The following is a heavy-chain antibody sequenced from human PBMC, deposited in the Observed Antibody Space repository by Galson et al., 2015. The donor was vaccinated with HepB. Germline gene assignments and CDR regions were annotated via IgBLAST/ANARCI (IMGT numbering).Heavy chain of an antibody. V-gene: IGHV3-48*03. CDR3: ARDPYDSASYMDY. D-gene: IGHD3-10*01. J-gene: IGHJ4*02. Sequence: SLRLSCAASGFTFSRYEMNWVRRAPGKGLEWVSYISTSGNTMYYADSGKGRFSISRDNAKNSLYLQMNSLRAEDTAGYYCARDPYDSASYMDYWGQGTLGTVSS. CDR1: GFTFSRYE. CDR2: ISTSGNTM.